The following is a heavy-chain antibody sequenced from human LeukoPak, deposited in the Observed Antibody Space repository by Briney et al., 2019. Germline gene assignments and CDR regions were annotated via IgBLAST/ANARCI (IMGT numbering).Heavy chain of an antibody. Sequence: SETLSLTCTVSGDSINSHYWSWIRQPPGKGLEWIGFIYTRGSTNYNPSLKSRVTMSGDTSKNQVSLTLNSVTAANTALYYCARNWIEKNKTYSYRFGPWGQGTLVTVSS. CDR1: GDSINSHY. CDR3: ARNWIEKNKTYSYRFGP. CDR2: IYTRGST. V-gene: IGHV4-4*09. J-gene: IGHJ5*02. D-gene: IGHD2-2*03.